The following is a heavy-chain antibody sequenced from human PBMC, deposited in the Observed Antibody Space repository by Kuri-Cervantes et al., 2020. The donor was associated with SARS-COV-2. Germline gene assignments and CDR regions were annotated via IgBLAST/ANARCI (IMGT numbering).Heavy chain of an antibody. CDR1: GFTFSSYA. J-gene: IGHJ3*02. CDR2: ISYDGSNK. V-gene: IGHV3-30-3*01. Sequence: GESLKISCAASGFTFSSYAMHSVRQAPGKGLEWVAVISYDGSNKYYADSVKGRFTISRDNFKNTLYLQMNSLRAEDTAVYYCARGWDAFDIWGQGTMVTVSS. CDR3: ARGWDAFDI. D-gene: IGHD5-24*01.